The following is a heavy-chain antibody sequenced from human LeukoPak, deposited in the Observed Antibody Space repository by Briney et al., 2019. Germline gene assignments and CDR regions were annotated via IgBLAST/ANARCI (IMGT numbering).Heavy chain of an antibody. CDR3: GSDLSPGGLDV. CDR2: IYWENGVT. D-gene: IGHD3-10*01. CDR1: GSTVQGHA. V-gene: IGHV3-9*01. Sequence: GRSLRLSCVGSGSTVQGHAVHWVRQIPGKGLEWVSGIYWENGVTGYADSVKGRFTVSRDNAKNSLYLQMDSLRIEDTALYYCGSDLSPGGLDVWGQGTTVTVSS. J-gene: IGHJ6*02.